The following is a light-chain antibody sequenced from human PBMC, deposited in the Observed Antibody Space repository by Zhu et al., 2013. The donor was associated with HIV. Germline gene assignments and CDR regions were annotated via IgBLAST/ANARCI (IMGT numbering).Light chain of an antibody. CDR3: QQSDNTPWT. J-gene: IGKJ1*01. CDR2: AAS. V-gene: IGKV1-39*01. Sequence: DILLTQSPSSLSASVGDRVTITCRASQTVRSYLNWYQQKPGKAPKLLIFAASTLQSGVPSRFSGHGSGTDFTLTISSLQPEDFATYYCQQSDNTPWTFGQGTKVEIK. CDR1: QTVRSY.